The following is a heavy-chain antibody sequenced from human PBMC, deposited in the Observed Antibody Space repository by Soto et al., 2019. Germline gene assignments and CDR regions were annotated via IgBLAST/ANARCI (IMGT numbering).Heavy chain of an antibody. CDR1: GFTFSNTW. V-gene: IGHV3-15*01. CDR2: IKSKSDRGTT. CDR3: TTDRTQLDRGGRYWGFGY. D-gene: IGHD1-26*01. Sequence: EVQLVESGGGLVEPGGSLTLSCAASGFTFSNTWMSWVRQAPGKGLEWVGRIKSKSDRGTTEYAAPVTGRFAISRDDSKNTLFLQMNSLNTEDTAVYYCTTDRTQLDRGGRYWGFGYWGQGTLVTVSS. J-gene: IGHJ4*02.